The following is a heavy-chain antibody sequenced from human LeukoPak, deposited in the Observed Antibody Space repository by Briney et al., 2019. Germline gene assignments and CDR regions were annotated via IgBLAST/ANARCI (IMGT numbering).Heavy chain of an antibody. D-gene: IGHD2-2*01. CDR2: IYHSGRT. CDR1: DYSINSGHY. Sequence: PSETLSLTCAVSDYSINSGHYWGWIRQPPGKGLEWIGSIYHSGRTYYNPSLKSRVTTSVDTSKNQFSLKLTSVTAADTAVHYCARHASPDIVIVPAATFDYWGQGTLVTVSS. CDR3: ARHASPDIVIVPAATFDY. V-gene: IGHV4-38-2*01. J-gene: IGHJ4*02.